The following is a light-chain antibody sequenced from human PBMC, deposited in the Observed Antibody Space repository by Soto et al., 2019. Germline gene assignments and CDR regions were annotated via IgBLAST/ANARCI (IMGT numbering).Light chain of an antibody. V-gene: IGKV1-33*01. CDR1: QDISDY. Sequence: DIQMTQSPSSLSASIGDRVTITCQARQDISDYLNWYQQKPEKAPMVLIYDESNLRTGIPSRFNGGGCGTNYPITINSLQPEDIATYYCQQYYNLPLSFGGKTKM. J-gene: IGKJ4*01. CDR3: QQYYNLPLS. CDR2: DES.